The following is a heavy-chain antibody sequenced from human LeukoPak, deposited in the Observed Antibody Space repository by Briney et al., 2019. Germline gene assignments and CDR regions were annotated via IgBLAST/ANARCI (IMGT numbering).Heavy chain of an antibody. V-gene: IGHV3-48*03. CDR2: ISSSGSTI. Sequence: QSGGSLRLSCAASGFTFSSYEMNWVRQAPGKGLEWVSYISSSGSTIYYADSVKGRFTISRDNAKNSLYLQMNSLRAEDTAVYYCARVVFRSYYGSGTLKGGWFDPWGQGTLVTVSS. CDR1: GFTFSSYE. D-gene: IGHD3-10*01. CDR3: ARVVFRSYYGSGTLKGGWFDP. J-gene: IGHJ5*02.